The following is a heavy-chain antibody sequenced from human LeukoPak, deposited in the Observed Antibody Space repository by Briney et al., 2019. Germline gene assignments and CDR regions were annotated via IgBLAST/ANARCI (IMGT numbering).Heavy chain of an antibody. Sequence: PGGSLRLSCAASGFTFSSYGMHWVRQAPGKGLEWVAVISYDGSNKYYADSVKGRFAISRDNSKNTLYLQMNSLRAEDTAVYYCAKGWDTFDYWGQGTLVTVSS. D-gene: IGHD5-18*01. CDR3: AKGWDTFDY. CDR1: GFTFSSYG. V-gene: IGHV3-30*18. CDR2: ISYDGSNK. J-gene: IGHJ4*02.